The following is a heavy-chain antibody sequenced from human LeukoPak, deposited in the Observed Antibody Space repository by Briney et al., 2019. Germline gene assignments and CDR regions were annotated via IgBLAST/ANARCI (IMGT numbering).Heavy chain of an antibody. V-gene: IGHV2-70*11. CDR1: GFSLSTSGMC. D-gene: IGHD1-26*01. CDR3: ARMGCGSYPNFFDY. Sequence: SGPTLVNPTQTLTLTCSFSGFSLSTSGMCVSWIRQPPGKALEWLARIDWDADKYYSTSLKTRLTISKDTSKNQVVLTMTNMDPVDTASYYCARMGCGSYPNFFDYWGQGILVTVSS. CDR2: IDWDADK. J-gene: IGHJ4*02.